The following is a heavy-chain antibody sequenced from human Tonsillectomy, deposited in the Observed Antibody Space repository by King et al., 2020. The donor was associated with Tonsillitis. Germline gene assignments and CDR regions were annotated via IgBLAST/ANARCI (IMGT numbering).Heavy chain of an antibody. D-gene: IGHD6-13*01. J-gene: IGHJ3*02. Sequence: VQLVESGGGLVQPGGSLRLSCAASGFTFSSYGMSWVRQAPGKGLEWVANIKQDGSEKYYVDSVKGRFTISRDNAKNSLYLQMNSLRAEDTAVYYCARDQVGSWFDAFDIWGQGTMVTVSS. CDR2: IKQDGSEK. CDR1: GFTFSSYG. CDR3: ARDQVGSWFDAFDI. V-gene: IGHV3-7*01.